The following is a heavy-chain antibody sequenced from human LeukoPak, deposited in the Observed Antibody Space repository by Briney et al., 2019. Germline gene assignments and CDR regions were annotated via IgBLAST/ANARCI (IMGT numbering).Heavy chain of an antibody. J-gene: IGHJ3*02. CDR3: ARHKWGIIDAFDI. CDR1: GYSISSGYY. D-gene: IGHD3-16*01. V-gene: IGHV4-61*01. Sequence: SVTLSLTCTVSGYSISSGYYWSWIRQPPGKGLEWIGYIYYSGSTNYNPSLKGRVTISVDTSKNQFSLKLSSVTAADTAVYYCARHKWGIIDAFDIWGQGTMVTVSS. CDR2: IYYSGST.